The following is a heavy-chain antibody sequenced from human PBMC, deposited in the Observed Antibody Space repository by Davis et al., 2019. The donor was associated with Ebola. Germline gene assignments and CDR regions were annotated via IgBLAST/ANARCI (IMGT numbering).Heavy chain of an antibody. Sequence: LRLSCAASGFTFSSYAMSWVRQAPGKGLEWIGNIYHRGSTYYNPSLKSRVIMSVDTSKNQFSLRLGSVTAADTAVYYCATMDGGNSGLYYYYGMDVWGKGTTVTVSS. CDR3: ATMDGGNSGLYYYYGMDV. V-gene: IGHV4-30-2*05. D-gene: IGHD4-23*01. CDR2: IYHRGST. J-gene: IGHJ6*04. CDR1: GFTFSSYA.